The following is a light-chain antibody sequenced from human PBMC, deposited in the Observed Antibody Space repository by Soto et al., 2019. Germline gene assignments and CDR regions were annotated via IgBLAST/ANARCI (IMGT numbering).Light chain of an antibody. J-gene: IGLJ3*02. CDR2: EVS. Sequence: QSVLTQPASVSGSPGQSITISCTGTSSDVGGYNYLSWYQQHPGKAPRVMIYEVSNRPSGVSNLFSGSKSGNTASLTISGLQAEDEADYFCSSYTTSGTPVFGGGTKLTVL. CDR3: SSYTTSGTPV. V-gene: IGLV2-14*01. CDR1: SSDVGGYNY.